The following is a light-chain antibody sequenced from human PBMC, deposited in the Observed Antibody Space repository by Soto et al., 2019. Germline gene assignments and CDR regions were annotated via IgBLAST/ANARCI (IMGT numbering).Light chain of an antibody. CDR3: QQYNTWPRT. CDR1: QSVSTN. V-gene: IGKV3-15*01. J-gene: IGKJ1*01. Sequence: IVLIQSPATLSLPPGERATLSCRASQSVSTNFAWYQQKPGQAPMLLIYGASTRATAVPARFTASVSGTECTITISSLKSEDCSVYYCQQYNTWPRTFGQGTKVDIK. CDR2: GAS.